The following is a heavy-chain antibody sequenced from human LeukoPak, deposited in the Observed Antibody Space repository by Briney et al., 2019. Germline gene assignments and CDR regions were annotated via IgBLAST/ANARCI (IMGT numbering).Heavy chain of an antibody. V-gene: IGHV3-48*02. D-gene: IGHD3-10*01. CDR3: ARDLTTMVRGLPLDY. J-gene: IGHJ4*02. CDR1: GFTFSSYS. CDR2: ISRSSDTI. Sequence: GGSLRLSCAASGFTFSSYSMNWVRQAPGKGLEWVSYISRSSDTIYYADSVKGRFTISRDNAKNSLYLQMNSLRDEDTAVYYCARDLTTMVRGLPLDYWGQGTLVTVSS.